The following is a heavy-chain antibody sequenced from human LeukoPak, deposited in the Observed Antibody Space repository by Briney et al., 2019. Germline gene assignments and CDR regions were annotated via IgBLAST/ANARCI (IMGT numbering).Heavy chain of an antibody. D-gene: IGHD2-2*03. CDR1: GYIFTSYV. V-gene: IGHV1-3*01. J-gene: IGHJ3*02. CDR2: INPGNGNT. CDR3: TRTRGIGHGYDAFDI. Sequence: ASVKVSCRASGYIFTSYVMYWVRQAPGQRLEWMGWINPGNGNTKYSQKFQGRVTITRDTSASTAYMELSSLRSEDTAMYYCTRTRGIGHGYDAFDIWGQGTMVTVSS.